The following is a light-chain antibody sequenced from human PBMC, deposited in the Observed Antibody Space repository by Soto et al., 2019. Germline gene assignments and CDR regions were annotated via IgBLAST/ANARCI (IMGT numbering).Light chain of an antibody. CDR2: GNN. CDR3: QSYDDNVRGVV. CDR1: SSNVGAGYD. Sequence: QSVLTQPPSVSGAPGQRVTISCTGSSSNVGAGYDVHWYYLPPGTAPKVLIFGNNNRPSGVPDRFSGSKSGTSASLAITGLQAEDEGEYFCQSYDDNVRGVVFGGGTKLTVL. V-gene: IGLV1-40*01. J-gene: IGLJ2*01.